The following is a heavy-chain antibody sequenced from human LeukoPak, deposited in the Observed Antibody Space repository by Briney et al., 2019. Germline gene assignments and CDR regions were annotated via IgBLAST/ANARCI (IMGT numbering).Heavy chain of an antibody. CDR1: GYTFTVYY. V-gene: IGHV1-2*02. Sequence: ASVKVSSTPSGYTFTVYYMHWVRQAPGQGLGWMGWINPNSGGTNYEQKFQGTVTMTRDTSISTAYMVLSRLRSDDTAVYYCAREDCSGGSCYKDYWGQGTLVTVSS. D-gene: IGHD2-15*01. CDR2: INPNSGGT. CDR3: AREDCSGGSCYKDY. J-gene: IGHJ4*02.